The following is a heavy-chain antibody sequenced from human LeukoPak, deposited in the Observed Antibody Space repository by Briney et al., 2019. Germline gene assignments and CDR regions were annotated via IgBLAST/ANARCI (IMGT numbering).Heavy chain of an antibody. CDR1: GFTFSSYA. J-gene: IGHJ4*02. CDR2: MNVDGSEK. V-gene: IGHV3-7*01. Sequence: PGGSLRLSCAASGFTFSSYAMTWVRQAPGKGLEWVANMNVDGSEKYYVDSVKGRFTISRDNAKNTVYLQLDSLRADDTAIYYCARSLSSAVDNYWGQGTLVTVSS. CDR3: ARSLSSAVDNY. D-gene: IGHD2-2*01.